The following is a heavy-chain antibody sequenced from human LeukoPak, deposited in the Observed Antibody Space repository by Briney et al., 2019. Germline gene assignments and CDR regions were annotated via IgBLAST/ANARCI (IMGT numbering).Heavy chain of an antibody. CDR3: TRDKQQLDDY. D-gene: IGHD1-1*01. Sequence: GGSLRLSCAASGFTFSSYGMNWVRQAPGKGLECVSYIGTSSSPKYYADSVKGRFTISRDNAKKSLYLQMNSLRAEDTAVYYCTRDKQQLDDYWGQGTLVTVSS. CDR2: IGTSSSPK. CDR1: GFTFSSYG. J-gene: IGHJ4*02. V-gene: IGHV3-48*01.